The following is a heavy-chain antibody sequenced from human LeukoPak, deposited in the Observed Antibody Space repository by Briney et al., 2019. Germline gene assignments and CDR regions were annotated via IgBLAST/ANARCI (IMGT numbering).Heavy chain of an antibody. V-gene: IGHV3-48*04. CDR3: VRKLTGTTYFGS. CDR2: IHGTGETI. J-gene: IGHJ4*02. Sequence: PGRSLRLSCAASGFTLSSYGMHWVRHAPGKGLEWVAYIHGTGETIYYADAVKGRFTISRDNAKNSLSLQMNSLRAEDTAVYYCVRKLTGTTYFGSWGQGTLVTVSS. CDR1: GFTLSSYG. D-gene: IGHD1-1*01.